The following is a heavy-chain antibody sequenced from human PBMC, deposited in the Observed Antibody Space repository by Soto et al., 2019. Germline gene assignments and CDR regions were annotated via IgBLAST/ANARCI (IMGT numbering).Heavy chain of an antibody. Sequence: QVQLQESGPGLVKPSETLSLTCTVSGGSITNYYWSWIRQPPGKGLEWIGYFYYSGTTNYNPSLTSRVSMSVDTSKSQFSLRLSSVAAADTAVYYCARGRPNYYYYYMDVWGKGTTVTVSS. J-gene: IGHJ6*03. CDR1: GGSITNYY. CDR3: ARGRPNYYYYYMDV. V-gene: IGHV4-59*08. CDR2: FYYSGTT.